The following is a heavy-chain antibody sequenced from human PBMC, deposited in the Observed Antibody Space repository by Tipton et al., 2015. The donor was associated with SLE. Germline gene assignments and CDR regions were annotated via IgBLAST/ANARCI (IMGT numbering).Heavy chain of an antibody. CDR2: ITYSGTT. J-gene: IGHJ6*02. V-gene: IGHV4-39*01. CDR3: AGHSYGGSYNAMDV. D-gene: IGHD1-26*01. Sequence: TLSLTCTVSGGSISSTTHYWGWNRQSPGKGLQWIGRITYSGTTYYNPSLKSRVTISVDTSKNQFSLKLSSVTAADTAVYHCAGHSYGGSYNAMDVWGQWSAVAFSS. CDR1: GGSISSTTHY.